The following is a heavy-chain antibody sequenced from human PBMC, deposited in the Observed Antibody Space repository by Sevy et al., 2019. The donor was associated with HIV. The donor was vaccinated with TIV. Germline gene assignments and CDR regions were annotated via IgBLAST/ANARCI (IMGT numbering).Heavy chain of an antibody. J-gene: IGHJ4*02. D-gene: IGHD3-22*01. CDR2: IKQDGSEK. V-gene: IGHV3-7*01. Sequence: GGSLRLSCAASGFTFSSYWMSWVRQAPGKGLERVANIKQDGSEKYYVDSVKGRFTISRDNAKNSLYLQMNSLRAEDTAVYYCARVGVYYYDSSGPFDYWGQGTLVTVSS. CDR3: ARVGVYYYDSSGPFDY. CDR1: GFTFSSYW.